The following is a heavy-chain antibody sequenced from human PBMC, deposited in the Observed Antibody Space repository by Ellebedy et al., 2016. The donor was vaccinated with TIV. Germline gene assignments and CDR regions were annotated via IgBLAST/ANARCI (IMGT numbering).Heavy chain of an antibody. V-gene: IGHV3-48*01. J-gene: IGHJ4*02. D-gene: IGHD5-24*01. CDR1: GFTFSGYS. CDR2: ISSSSSTI. Sequence: GGSLRLSCAASGFTFSGYSMNWVRQAPGKGLEWVSYISSSSSTIFYADSVKGRFTISRDNAKRSLYLQLNSLRAEDTAVYYCASQIKSSAFDYWGQGTLVTVPS. CDR3: ASQIKSSAFDY.